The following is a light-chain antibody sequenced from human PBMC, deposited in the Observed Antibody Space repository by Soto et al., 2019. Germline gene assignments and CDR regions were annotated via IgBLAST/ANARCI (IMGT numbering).Light chain of an antibody. J-gene: IGKJ2*01. CDR3: QQSGTSPPT. CDR2: GVA. Sequence: EIVLTQSPGTLSFSPGERATLSCRASHSVSSGQLAWYQQKPGQAPRLLIYGVASRPTGIPDRFSGGGSGTDFTLTVSRLEPEDFEVFYCQQSGTSPPTFGQGAQVESK. CDR1: HSVSSGQ. V-gene: IGKV3-20*01.